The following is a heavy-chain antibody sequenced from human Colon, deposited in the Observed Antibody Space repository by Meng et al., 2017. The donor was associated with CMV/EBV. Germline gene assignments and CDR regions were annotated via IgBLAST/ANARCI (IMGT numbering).Heavy chain of an antibody. D-gene: IGHD1-26*01. J-gene: IGHJ3*02. Sequence: GGSLRLSCAASGFTFSSYGMHWVRQAPGKGLEWVAFIRYDGSNKYYADSVKGRFTISRDNSKNTLYLQMNSLRAEDTAVYYCAKDAPYGDTSSLDAFDIWGQGTMVTVSS. CDR1: GFTFSSYG. CDR2: IRYDGSNK. CDR3: AKDAPYGDTSSLDAFDI. V-gene: IGHV3-30*02.